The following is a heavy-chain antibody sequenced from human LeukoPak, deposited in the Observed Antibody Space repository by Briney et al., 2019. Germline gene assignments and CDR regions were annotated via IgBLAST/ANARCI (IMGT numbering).Heavy chain of an antibody. J-gene: IGHJ4*02. CDR2: INPSGGTT. Sequence: GALVKASCTPSGYTFTHYYIHWVRQAAGHRLEWMGIINPSGGTTQYETTLQARITLTRDTSTNTVYMNLSSLGTGDTAIYFCARGVVSTSGYFDLWGQGTLVPGPS. CDR1: GYTFTHYY. D-gene: IGHD3-3*01. CDR3: ARGVVSTSGYFDL. V-gene: IGHV1-46*01.